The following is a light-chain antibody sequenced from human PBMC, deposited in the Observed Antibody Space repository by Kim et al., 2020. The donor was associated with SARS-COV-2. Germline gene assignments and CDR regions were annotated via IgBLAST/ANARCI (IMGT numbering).Light chain of an antibody. V-gene: IGLV3-19*01. Sequence: ALGQTVRITCQGDSLRRYYASWYQQKPGQAPVLIIFAKNNRASGIPDRFSGSHSGDTASLTITGAQAEDEADYYCHSRDSSGDHRVFGGGTQLTVL. CDR3: HSRDSSGDHRV. J-gene: IGLJ3*02. CDR2: AKN. CDR1: SLRRYY.